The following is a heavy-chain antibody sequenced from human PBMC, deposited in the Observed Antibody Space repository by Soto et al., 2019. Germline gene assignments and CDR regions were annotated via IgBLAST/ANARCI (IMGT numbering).Heavy chain of an antibody. CDR1: GGSTRHSSYF. V-gene: IGHV4-61*05. CDR3: ARHLYGSGERFDP. CDR2: IYYSGST. Sequence: TSETLSLTCAVSGGSTRHSSYFWSWIRQPPGKGLEWIGYIYYSGSTNYNPSLKSRVTISVDTSKNQFSLKLSSVTAADTAVYYCARHLYGSGERFDPWGQGTLVTVSS. D-gene: IGHD3-10*01. J-gene: IGHJ5*02.